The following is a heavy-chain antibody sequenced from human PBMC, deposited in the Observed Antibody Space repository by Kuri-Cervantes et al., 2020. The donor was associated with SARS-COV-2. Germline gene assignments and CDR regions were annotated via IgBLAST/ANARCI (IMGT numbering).Heavy chain of an antibody. CDR3: ARDRYDFWSGLGYYYYGMDV. V-gene: IGHV3-48*02. CDR1: GFTFSSYS. Sequence: ESLKISCAASGFTFSSYSMNWVRQAPGKGLEWVSYISSSSSTIYYADSVKGRFTISRDNAKNSLYLQMNSLRDEDTAVYYCARDRYDFWSGLGYYYYGMDVWGQGTTVTVSS. J-gene: IGHJ6*02. CDR2: ISSSSSTI. D-gene: IGHD3-3*01.